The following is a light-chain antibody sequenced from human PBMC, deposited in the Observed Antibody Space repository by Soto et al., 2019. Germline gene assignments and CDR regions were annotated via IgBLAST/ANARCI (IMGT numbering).Light chain of an antibody. CDR2: GAS. Sequence: DIQMTQSPSSLSASVGDRVAITCRSSQSISDYLNWYQQKPGKALKLVIYGASNLQSGVPPRFSGSGSGSEFTLTISGLQPDDFAIYFGQQSYSLPRTVGPGTKVDV. J-gene: IGKJ3*01. CDR1: QSISDY. CDR3: QQSYSLPRT. V-gene: IGKV1-39*01.